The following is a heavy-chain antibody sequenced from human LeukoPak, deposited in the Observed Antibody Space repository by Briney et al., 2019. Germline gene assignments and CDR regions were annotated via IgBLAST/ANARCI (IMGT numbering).Heavy chain of an antibody. CDR2: INPKNGGT. V-gene: IGHV1-2*02. Sequence: ASVKVSCKASGYTFTGYYMHWVRQAPGQGLEWVGWINPKNGGTNYAQKFEGRVIMTRDTSSTVYMEVRRLRSDDTAIYYCARDAQFTKVVPAAKLNYMDVWGKGTTVTVS. CDR1: GYTFTGYY. CDR3: ARDAQFTKVVPAAKLNYMDV. D-gene: IGHD2-2*01. J-gene: IGHJ6*03.